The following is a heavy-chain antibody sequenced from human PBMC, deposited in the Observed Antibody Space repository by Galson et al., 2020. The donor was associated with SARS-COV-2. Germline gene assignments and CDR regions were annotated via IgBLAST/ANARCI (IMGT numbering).Heavy chain of an antibody. Sequence: SETLSLTCAVSGGSISSSNWWSWVRQPPGKGLEWIGEIYHSGSTNYNPSLKSRVTISVDKSKNQFSLKLSSVTAADTAVYCCASHNYYGSDYFDYWGQGTLVTVSS. CDR3: ASHNYYGSDYFDY. CDR1: GGSISSSNW. D-gene: IGHD3-10*01. V-gene: IGHV4-4*01. J-gene: IGHJ4*02. CDR2: IYHSGST.